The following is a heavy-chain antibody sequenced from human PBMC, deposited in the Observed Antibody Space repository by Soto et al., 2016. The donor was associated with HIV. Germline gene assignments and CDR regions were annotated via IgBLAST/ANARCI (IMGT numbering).Heavy chain of an antibody. J-gene: IGHJ3*02. V-gene: IGHV3-23*01. CDR1: GFTFSSYA. CDR3: AKDNQWRRVAAAGTGAFDI. CDR2: ISSSGGST. Sequence: EVQLLESGGGFVQPGGSLRLSCAASGFTFSSYAMSWVRQAPGKGLECVSTISSSGGSTYYADSVKGRFTISRDNSKNTLYLQMNSLRAEDTALYYCAKDNQWRRVAAAGTGAFDIWGQGTMVTVSS. D-gene: IGHD6-13*01.